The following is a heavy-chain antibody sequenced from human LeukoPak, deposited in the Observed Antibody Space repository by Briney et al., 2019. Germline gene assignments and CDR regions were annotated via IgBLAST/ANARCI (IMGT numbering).Heavy chain of an antibody. D-gene: IGHD4-17*01. V-gene: IGHV3-21*01. CDR1: GFTFSSYS. CDR3: ARAPHDYGDYVDWYFDL. CDR2: ISSSSSYI. Sequence: GGSLRLSCAASGFTFSSYSMNWVRQAPGKGLEWVSSISSSSSYIHYADSVKGRFTISRDNAKNSLYLQMNSLRAEDTAVYYCARAPHDYGDYVDWYFDLWGRGTLVTVSP. J-gene: IGHJ2*01.